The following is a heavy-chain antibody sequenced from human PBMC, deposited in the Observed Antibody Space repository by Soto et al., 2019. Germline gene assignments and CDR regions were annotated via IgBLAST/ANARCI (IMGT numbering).Heavy chain of an antibody. D-gene: IGHD2-2*01. J-gene: IGHJ6*03. V-gene: IGHV4-34*01. CDR2: INHSGST. CDR3: ASGIVVVPATDYYYYYMDV. Sequence: PSETLSLTCAVYGGSFSGYYWSWIRQPPGKGLEWIGEINHSGSTNYNPSLKSRVTISVDTSKNQFSLKLSSVTAADTAVYYCASGIVVVPATDYYYYYMDVWGKGTTVTVSS. CDR1: GGSFSGYY.